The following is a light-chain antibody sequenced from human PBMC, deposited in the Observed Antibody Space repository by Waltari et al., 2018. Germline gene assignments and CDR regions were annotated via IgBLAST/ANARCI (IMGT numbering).Light chain of an antibody. CDR1: SLRSYF. V-gene: IGLV3-19*01. CDR2: DND. J-gene: IGLJ2*01. CDR3: HSRDASGVGGS. Sequence: SSELTQDPAVSVAMGQTVRITCQGDSLRSYFASWYQQRPGQAPILVIYDNDNRPSGVPDRFSGSSSHNTASLTITGAQAEDEASYYCHSRDASGVGGSFGGGTKLTVL.